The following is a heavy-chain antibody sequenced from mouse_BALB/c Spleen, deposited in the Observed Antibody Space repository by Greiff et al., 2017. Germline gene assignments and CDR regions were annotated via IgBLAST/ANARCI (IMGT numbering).Heavy chain of an antibody. V-gene: IGHV5-6*01. Sequence: EVKLMESGGDLVKPGGSLKLSCAASGFTFSSYGMSWVRQTPDKRLEWVATISSGGSYTYYPDSVKGRFTISRDNAKNTLYLQMSSLKSEDTAMYYCARHVTVVAKDGFAYWGQGTLVTVSA. CDR3: ARHVTVVAKDGFAY. CDR2: ISSGGSYT. CDR1: GFTFSSYG. J-gene: IGHJ3*01. D-gene: IGHD1-1*01.